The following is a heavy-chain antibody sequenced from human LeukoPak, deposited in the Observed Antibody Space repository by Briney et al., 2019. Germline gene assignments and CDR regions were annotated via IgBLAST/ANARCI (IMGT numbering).Heavy chain of an antibody. CDR2: INTDGSDT. CDR3: AKDRPNYYDSSGHYYRRNGDY. D-gene: IGHD3-22*01. J-gene: IGHJ4*02. Sequence: PGGSLRLSCAASGFTFSGYWMHWVRQAPGKGLVWVSRINTDGSDTNYADSVKGRFTISRDNAKNMLYLQMNSLRAEDTAVYYCAKDRPNYYDSSGHYYRRNGDYWGQGTLVTVSS. V-gene: IGHV3-74*01. CDR1: GFTFSGYW.